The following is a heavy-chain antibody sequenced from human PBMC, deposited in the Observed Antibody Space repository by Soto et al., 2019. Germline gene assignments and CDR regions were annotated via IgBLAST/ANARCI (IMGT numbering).Heavy chain of an antibody. Sequence: ASVKVSCKASGYTFTGYYMHWVRQAPGQGLEWMGWINPNSGGTNYAQKFQGRVTMTRDTSISTAYMELSRLRSDDTAVYYCLGRGYYYDSSGYTRVLGAFEIWGQGTMVTV. V-gene: IGHV1-2*02. D-gene: IGHD3-22*01. CDR1: GYTFTGYY. CDR2: INPNSGGT. J-gene: IGHJ3*02. CDR3: LGRGYYYDSSGYTRVLGAFEI.